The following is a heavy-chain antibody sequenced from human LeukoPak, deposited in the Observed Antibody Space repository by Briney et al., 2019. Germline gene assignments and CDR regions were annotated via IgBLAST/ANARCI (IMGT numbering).Heavy chain of an antibody. CDR2: ISSSSSYI. CDR3: ARVGSGWYAAMGV. D-gene: IGHD6-19*01. J-gene: IGHJ6*02. V-gene: IGHV3-21*04. CDR1: GFTFSSYS. Sequence: GGSLRLSCAASGFTFSSYSMNWVRQAPGKGLEWVSSISSSSSYIYYADSVKGRFTISRDNAKNSLYLQMNSLRAEDTAVYYCARVGSGWYAAMGVWGQGTTVTVSS.